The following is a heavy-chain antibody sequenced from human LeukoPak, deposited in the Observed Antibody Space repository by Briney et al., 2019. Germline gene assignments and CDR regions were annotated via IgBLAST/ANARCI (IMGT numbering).Heavy chain of an antibody. J-gene: IGHJ6*02. Sequence: GGSLRLSCSASGFPFSSYAMHWVPQAPGKGLEYVSAISDSGGSTYYADSVKGRFTISRDNSKNTLYLQMSSLSAEDTAVYFCVRGYSFGPYGMDVWGQGTTVTVSS. CDR1: GFPFSSYA. D-gene: IGHD2-15*01. V-gene: IGHV3-64D*09. CDR3: VRGYSFGPYGMDV. CDR2: ISDSGGST.